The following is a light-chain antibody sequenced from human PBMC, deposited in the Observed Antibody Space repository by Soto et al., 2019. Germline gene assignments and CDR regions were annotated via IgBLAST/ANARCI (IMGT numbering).Light chain of an antibody. J-gene: IGKJ5*01. CDR3: QQRSNWPIT. CDR1: QSISSY. Sequence: EIVLTQSPATLSLSPGERATLSCRASQSISSYLAWYQQKPGQAPRLLIYDASNRATGIPARFSGSGSGTYFTLTSSSREPEDFAVYYCQQRSNWPITFGQGARLEIK. CDR2: DAS. V-gene: IGKV3-11*01.